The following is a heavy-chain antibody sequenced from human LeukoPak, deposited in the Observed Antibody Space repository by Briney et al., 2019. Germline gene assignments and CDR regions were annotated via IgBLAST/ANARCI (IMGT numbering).Heavy chain of an antibody. CDR1: GFTFSSYA. V-gene: IGHV3-30-3*01. CDR3: ARERYGDFGFDY. CDR2: ISYDGGNK. D-gene: IGHD4-17*01. Sequence: PGRSLRLSCAASGFTFSSYAMHWVRQAPGKGLEWVAVISYDGGNKYYADSVKGRFTISRDNSKNTLYLQMNSLRAEDTAVYYCARERYGDFGFDYWGQGTLVTVSS. J-gene: IGHJ4*02.